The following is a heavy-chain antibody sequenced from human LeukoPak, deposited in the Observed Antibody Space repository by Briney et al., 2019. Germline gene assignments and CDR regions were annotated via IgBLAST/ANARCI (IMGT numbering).Heavy chain of an antibody. CDR2: IIPIFGTA. V-gene: IGHV1-69*13. CDR3: AVLNTIFGVVTSYYYMDV. Sequence: ASVKVSCKASGGTFSSYAISWVRQAPGQGLEWMGGIIPIFGTANYAQKFQGRVPITADESTSTAYMELSSLRSEDTAVYYCAVLNTIFGVVTSYYYMDVWGKGTTVTVSS. D-gene: IGHD3-3*01. CDR1: GGTFSSYA. J-gene: IGHJ6*03.